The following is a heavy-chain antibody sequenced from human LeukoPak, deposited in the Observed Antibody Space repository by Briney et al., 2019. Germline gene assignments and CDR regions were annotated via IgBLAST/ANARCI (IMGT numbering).Heavy chain of an antibody. Sequence: ASVKVSCKASGYTFTSYDINWVRQATGQGLEWMGWMNPNSGNTGYAQKFQGRVTMTRNTSISTAYTELSSLRSEDTAVYYCARGGLRYFDWLIGLSYYYYYMDVWGKGTTVTISS. D-gene: IGHD3-9*01. CDR1: GYTFTSYD. CDR2: MNPNSGNT. V-gene: IGHV1-8*01. J-gene: IGHJ6*03. CDR3: ARGGLRYFDWLIGLSYYYYYMDV.